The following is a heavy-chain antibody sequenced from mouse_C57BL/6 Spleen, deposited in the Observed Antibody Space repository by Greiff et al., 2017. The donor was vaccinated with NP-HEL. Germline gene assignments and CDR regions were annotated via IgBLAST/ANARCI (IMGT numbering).Heavy chain of an antibody. Sequence: QVQLKQSGAELARPGASVKLSCKASGYTFTSYGISWVKQRTGQGLEWIGEIYPRSGNTYYNEKFKGKATLTADKSSSTAYMELRSLTSEDSAVYFCARSPAWYFDVWGTGTTVTVSS. J-gene: IGHJ1*03. V-gene: IGHV1-81*01. CDR2: IYPRSGNT. CDR1: GYTFTSYG. CDR3: ARSPAWYFDV.